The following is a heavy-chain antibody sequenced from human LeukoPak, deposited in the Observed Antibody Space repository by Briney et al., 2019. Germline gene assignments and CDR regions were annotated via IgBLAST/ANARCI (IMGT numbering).Heavy chain of an antibody. D-gene: IGHD6-19*01. Sequence: SETLSLTCTVSAGSINNYYCTWIRQPPGKGLECIGYIYYDGSTNYNPSLNSRVTISVDTSKNQFSLKLSSVTAADTAVYYCARRSNSGWNYFDYWGQGTLVTVSS. CDR2: IYYDGST. CDR1: AGSINNYY. CDR3: ARRSNSGWNYFDY. J-gene: IGHJ4*02. V-gene: IGHV4-59*08.